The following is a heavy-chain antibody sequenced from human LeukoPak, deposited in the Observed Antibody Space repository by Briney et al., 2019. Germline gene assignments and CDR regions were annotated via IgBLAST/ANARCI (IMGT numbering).Heavy chain of an antibody. D-gene: IGHD1-26*01. J-gene: IGHJ5*02. V-gene: IGHV3-23*01. CDR3: AKGFRSYPNWFDP. Sequence: PGGSLRLSCAASGFTFSSYTMSWVRQAPGKGLEWVSAISGSGGSTYYADSVRGRFTISRDNSKNTLYLQMNSLRAEDTAVYYCAKGFRSYPNWFDPWGQGTLVTVSS. CDR2: ISGSGGST. CDR1: GFTFSSYT.